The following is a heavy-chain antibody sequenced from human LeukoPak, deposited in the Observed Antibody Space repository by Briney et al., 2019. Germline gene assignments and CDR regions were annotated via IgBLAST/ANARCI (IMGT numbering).Heavy chain of an antibody. CDR2: ISAYNGNT. Sequence: ASVKVSCKASGYTFTSYGISWVRQAPGQGLEWMGWISAYNGNTNYAQKLQGRVTMTTDTSTSTAYMELRSLRSDDTAVYYCARDLPRYSGSYYRDPFDYWGQGTLVTVSS. CDR3: ARDLPRYSGSYYRDPFDY. D-gene: IGHD1-26*01. J-gene: IGHJ4*02. V-gene: IGHV1-18*01. CDR1: GYTFTSYG.